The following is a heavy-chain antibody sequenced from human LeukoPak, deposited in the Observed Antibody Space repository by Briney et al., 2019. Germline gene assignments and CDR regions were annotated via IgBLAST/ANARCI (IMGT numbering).Heavy chain of an antibody. V-gene: IGHV1-8*01. J-gene: IGHJ4*02. D-gene: IGHD6-19*01. CDR2: MNPNSGNT. CDR1: GYTLTSYD. CDR3: ARSSVGSGWYGMGY. Sequence: SVKVSCKACGYTLTSYDINWVRQATGQGLEWVGWMNPNSGNTGYAQKFQGRVTMTRNTSISTAYMELSSLRSEDTAVYYCARSSVGSGWYGMGYWGQGTLVSVSS.